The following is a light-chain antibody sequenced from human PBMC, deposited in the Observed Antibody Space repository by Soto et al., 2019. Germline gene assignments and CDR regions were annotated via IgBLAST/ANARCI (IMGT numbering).Light chain of an antibody. CDR1: QSVGSY. CDR3: QQRSNWPLT. Sequence: EIVLTQSPATLSLSPGERATLSCRASQSVGSYLVWYQQKPGQAPRLLIYDASSRVTGIPARFSGSGSGTDFTLTVSSLEPEDFAVYYCQQRSNWPLTFGGGTKVEIK. J-gene: IGKJ4*01. CDR2: DAS. V-gene: IGKV3-11*01.